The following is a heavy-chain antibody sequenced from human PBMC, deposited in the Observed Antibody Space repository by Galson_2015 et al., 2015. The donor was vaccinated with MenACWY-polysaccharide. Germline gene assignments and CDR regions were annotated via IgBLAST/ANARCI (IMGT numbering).Heavy chain of an antibody. Sequence: SLRLSCAASGFTFSSDWMHWVRQAPGKGLVWVSRINNDATTINYADSVKGRFIISRDNAKNTLYLQMNSLRAEDTAVYYCARRSGSYYDSWGQGTLVTVSS. J-gene: IGHJ4*02. V-gene: IGHV3-74*01. CDR1: GFTFSSDW. CDR2: INNDATTI. CDR3: ARRSGSYYDS. D-gene: IGHD3-10*01.